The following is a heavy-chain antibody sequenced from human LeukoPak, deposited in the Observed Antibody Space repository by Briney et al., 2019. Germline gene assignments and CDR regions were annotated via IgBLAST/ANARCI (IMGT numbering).Heavy chain of an antibody. CDR1: GGTFSSYA. V-gene: IGHV1-69*05. Sequence: SVKVSCKASGGTFSSYAISWVRQAPGQGVEWMGGIIPIFGTANYAQKFQGRVTITTDESTSTAYMELSSLRSEDTAVYYCASGNYYDSSGYYPLMNYYYYYMDVWGKGTTVTVSS. CDR3: ASGNYYDSSGYYPLMNYYYYYMDV. CDR2: IIPIFGTA. D-gene: IGHD3-22*01. J-gene: IGHJ6*03.